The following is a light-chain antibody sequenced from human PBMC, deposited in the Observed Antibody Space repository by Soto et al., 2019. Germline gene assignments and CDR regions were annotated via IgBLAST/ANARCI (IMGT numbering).Light chain of an antibody. V-gene: IGKV1-9*01. Sequence: DIQLTQSPSFLSASVGDRVTITCRASQGLNSYFAWYQQKPGKAPKLLLYATSTLQSVFPSRFGGSGSGAEFTLTIISLQPEDIATYYCQQLNSYPVTFGGGTKVEIK. CDR2: ATS. J-gene: IGKJ4*01. CDR1: QGLNSY. CDR3: QQLNSYPVT.